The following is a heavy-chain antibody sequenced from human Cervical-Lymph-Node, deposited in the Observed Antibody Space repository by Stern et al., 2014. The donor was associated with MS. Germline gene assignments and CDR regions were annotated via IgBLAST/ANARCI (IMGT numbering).Heavy chain of an antibody. V-gene: IGHV1-69*09. CDR3: ATLGVTTGDFDH. CDR2: IITILSIT. Sequence: QMQLVQSGSEVKKPGSSVRVSCKASGGTFSSSGISWVRQAPGQGLEWMGRIITILSITNYAQNFQGRVTITADKSTSTAYMELSSLRSEDTAVYYCATLGVTTGDFDHWGQGTLVTVSS. J-gene: IGHJ5*02. D-gene: IGHD4-17*01. CDR1: GGTFSSSG.